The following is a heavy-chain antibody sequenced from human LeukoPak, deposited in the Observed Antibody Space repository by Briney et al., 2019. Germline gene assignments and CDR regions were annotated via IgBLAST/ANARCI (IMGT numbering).Heavy chain of an antibody. CDR1: GGSISSGGYY. CDR2: IYYSGST. CDR3: ARGEITMVRGVRSVDAFDI. V-gene: IGHV4-31*03. D-gene: IGHD3-10*01. Sequence: PSQTLSLTCTVSGGSISSGGYYWSWVPQHPGKGVEWVGYIYYSGSTYYNPSLKSRVTISVDTSKNQVSLKLSAVTAADTAVYYCARGEITMVRGVRSVDAFDIWGQGTMVTVSS. J-gene: IGHJ3*02.